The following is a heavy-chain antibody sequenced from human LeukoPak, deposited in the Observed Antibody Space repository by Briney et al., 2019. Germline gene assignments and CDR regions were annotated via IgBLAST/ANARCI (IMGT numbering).Heavy chain of an antibody. J-gene: IGHJ6*02. CDR2: ISYDGSGQ. Sequence: GGSLRLSCAASGFTFSSYWMSWVRQAPGKGLEWVAVISYDGSGQYCADSLKGRFTISRDNSKNTLYLQMNSLRVEDTAVYYCAKDQRTMTRRMDVWGQGTTVTVSS. V-gene: IGHV3-30*18. CDR3: AKDQRTMTRRMDV. D-gene: IGHD2-2*01. CDR1: GFTFSSYW.